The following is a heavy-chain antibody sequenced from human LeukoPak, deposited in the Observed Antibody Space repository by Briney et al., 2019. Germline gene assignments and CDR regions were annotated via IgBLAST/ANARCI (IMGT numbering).Heavy chain of an antibody. J-gene: IGHJ3*02. D-gene: IGHD1-26*01. CDR1: GYTFTSYY. Sequence: ASVKVSCKASGYTFTSYYMHWVRQAPGQGPEWMGIINPSGGSTSYAQKFQGRVTMTRDTSTSTVYMELSSLRSEDTAVHYCAREGGEHPDAFDIWGQGTMVTVSS. CDR2: INPSGGST. CDR3: AREGGEHPDAFDI. V-gene: IGHV1-46*01.